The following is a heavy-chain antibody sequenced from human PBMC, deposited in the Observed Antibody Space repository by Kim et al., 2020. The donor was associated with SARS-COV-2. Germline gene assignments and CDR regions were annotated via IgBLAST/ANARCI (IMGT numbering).Heavy chain of an antibody. Sequence: ADSVKGRFTISRDNSKNTLYLQMNSLRAEDTAVYYCARGGCSSTSCYMDVWGQGTTVTVSS. J-gene: IGHJ6*02. CDR3: ARGGCSSTSCYMDV. D-gene: IGHD2-2*01. V-gene: IGHV3-30*01.